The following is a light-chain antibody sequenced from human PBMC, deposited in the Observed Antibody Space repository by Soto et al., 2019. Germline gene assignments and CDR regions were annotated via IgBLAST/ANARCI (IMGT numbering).Light chain of an antibody. Sequence: QSVLTQPRSVSGSPGQSVTISCTGTSSDVGSYKDVSWYQHHPGKVPKLMIYDVSERPSGVPDRFSGSKSGNTASLAITGLQAEDEGDYYCQSYDSTLSARYVFGTGTKATVL. CDR3: QSYDSTLSARYV. V-gene: IGLV2-11*01. CDR2: DVS. CDR1: SSDVGSYKD. J-gene: IGLJ1*01.